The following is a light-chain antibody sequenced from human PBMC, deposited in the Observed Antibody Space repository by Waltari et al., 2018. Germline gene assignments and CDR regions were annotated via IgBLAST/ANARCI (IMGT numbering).Light chain of an antibody. V-gene: IGKV3-20*01. CDR2: GAS. CDR3: QHYVRLPAT. J-gene: IGKJ1*01. CDR1: QSVTSAL. Sequence: ERPPPSGRASQSVTSALAWYQQKPGQAPRLLIYGASNRATGIPDRFSGSGSGTDFSLTISRLEPEDFAVYYCQHYVRLPATFGQGTKVEIK.